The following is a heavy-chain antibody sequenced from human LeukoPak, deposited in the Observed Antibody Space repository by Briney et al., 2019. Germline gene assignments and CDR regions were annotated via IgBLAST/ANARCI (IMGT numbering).Heavy chain of an antibody. CDR3: AREALRFLVDDDFDI. CDR1: GFTFSSYS. V-gene: IGHV3-21*01. J-gene: IGHJ3*02. CDR2: ISSSSSYI. Sequence: GGSLRLSCAASGFTFSSYSMNWVRQAPGKGLEWVSSISSSSSYIYYADSVKGRFTISRDNAKNSLYLQMNSLRAEDTAVYYCAREALRFLVDDDFDIWGQGTMVTVSS. D-gene: IGHD3-3*01.